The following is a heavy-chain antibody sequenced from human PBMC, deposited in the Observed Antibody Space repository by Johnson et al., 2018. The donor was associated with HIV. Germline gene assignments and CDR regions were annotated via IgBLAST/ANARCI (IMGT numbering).Heavy chain of an antibody. D-gene: IGHD6-13*01. J-gene: IGHJ3*02. CDR3: ARAGWRQLVEDAFDI. V-gene: IGHV3-9*01. CDR2: ISWNSGST. CDR1: GFSFDDYA. Sequence: VQLVESGGGLVQPGRSLRLSCAASGFSFDDYAMYWVRQAPGKGLEWVSDISWNSGSTGYVDSVKGRFTISRDNSKNTVYLQMNSLRAEDTAVYYCARAGWRQLVEDAFDIWGQGTMVTVSS.